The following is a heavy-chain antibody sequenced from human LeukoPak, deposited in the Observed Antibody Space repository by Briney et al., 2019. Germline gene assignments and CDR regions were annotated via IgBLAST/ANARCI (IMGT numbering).Heavy chain of an antibody. J-gene: IGHJ3*02. V-gene: IGHV3-48*04. D-gene: IGHD3-22*01. CDR3: ARDWVPYYYDSSGPFI. CDR2: ISSSSSTI. Sequence: GGSLRLSCAASGFTFSSYSMNWVRQAPGKGLEWVSYISSSSSTIYYADSVKGRFTISRDNAKNSLYLQMNSLRAEDTAVYYCARDWVPYYYDSSGPFIWGQGTMVTVSS. CDR1: GFTFSSYS.